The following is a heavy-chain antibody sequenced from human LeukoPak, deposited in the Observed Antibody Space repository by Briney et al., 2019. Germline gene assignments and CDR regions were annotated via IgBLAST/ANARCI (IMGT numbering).Heavy chain of an antibody. CDR2: IYYSGST. D-gene: IGHD3-3*01. CDR1: GGSISSYY. Sequence: PSETLSLTCTVSGGSISSYYWSWIRQPPGKGLEWIGYIYYSGSTNYNPSLKSRVTISVDTSKNQFSLKLSSVTAADTAVYYCARDHYDFWSGTGFNWFDPWGQGILVTVSS. V-gene: IGHV4-59*01. J-gene: IGHJ5*02. CDR3: ARDHYDFWSGTGFNWFDP.